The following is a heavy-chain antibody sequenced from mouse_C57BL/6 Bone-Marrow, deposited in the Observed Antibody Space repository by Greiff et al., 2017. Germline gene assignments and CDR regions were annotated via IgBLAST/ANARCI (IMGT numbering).Heavy chain of an antibody. CDR2: IDPENGDT. CDR1: GFNIKDDY. Sequence: VQLKPSGAELVRPGASVKLSCTASGFNIKDDYMHWVKQRPEQGLEWIGWIDPENGDTEYASKFQGKATITADTSSNTAYLQLSSLTSEDTAVYYCTTGLLYFDYWGQGTTLTVSS. V-gene: IGHV14-4*01. CDR3: TTGLLYFDY. D-gene: IGHD2-13*01. J-gene: IGHJ2*01.